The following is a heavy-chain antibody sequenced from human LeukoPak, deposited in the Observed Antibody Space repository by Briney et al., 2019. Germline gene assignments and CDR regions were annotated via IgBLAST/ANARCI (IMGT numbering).Heavy chain of an antibody. V-gene: IGHV3-30*02. J-gene: IGHJ4*02. CDR1: GFTFSDYG. Sequence: PGGSLRLSCAASGFTFSDYGMHWVRQAPGKGLEWVAFVRYDESTKFYADSVKGRFSISRDNPKTTLYLQMNGLRAEDTAVYYCAKDVPAAYFDYWGQGTLVTVSS. CDR3: AKDVPAAYFDY. D-gene: IGHD2-2*01. CDR2: VRYDESTK.